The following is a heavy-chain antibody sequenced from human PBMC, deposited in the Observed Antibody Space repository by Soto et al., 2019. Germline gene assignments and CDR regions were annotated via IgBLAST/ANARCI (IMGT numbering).Heavy chain of an antibody. CDR1: GYTFTSYG. Sequence: QVQLVQSGAEVKKPGASVKVSCKASGYTFTSYGISWVRQAPGQGLEWMGWISAYNGNTNYAQKLQGRVTMTTDTSTSTAYMELRSLRSDDTAVYYCAGDQGDCSGGSCYYSWFDPWGQGTLVTVSS. V-gene: IGHV1-18*01. J-gene: IGHJ5*02. CDR2: ISAYNGNT. D-gene: IGHD2-15*01. CDR3: AGDQGDCSGGSCYYSWFDP.